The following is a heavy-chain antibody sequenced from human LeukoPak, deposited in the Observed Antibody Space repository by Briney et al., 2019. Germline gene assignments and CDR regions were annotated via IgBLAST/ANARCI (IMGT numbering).Heavy chain of an antibody. CDR3: ARGLAVAGTLDY. Sequence: PLASVKVSCKASGGTFSSYAISWVRQAPGQGLEWMGGIIPIFGTANYAQKFQGRVTITADESTSTAYMELSSLRSEDTAVYYCARGLAVAGTLDYWGQGTLVTVSS. CDR1: GGTFSSYA. CDR2: IIPIFGTA. J-gene: IGHJ4*02. V-gene: IGHV1-69*13. D-gene: IGHD6-19*01.